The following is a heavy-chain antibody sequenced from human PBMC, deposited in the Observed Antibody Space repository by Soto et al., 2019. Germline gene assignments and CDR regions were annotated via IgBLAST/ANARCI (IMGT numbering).Heavy chain of an antibody. D-gene: IGHD6-13*01. V-gene: IGHV3-48*03. J-gene: IGHJ5*01. Sequence: GESLKISCAASGFTFSRYEMNWVRQAPGKGLEWVSYISRSGSTIYYADSVKGRITISRDNAKNSLYLQMNSLRAEDVAVYSCASRIAAAGTFDSWGQGTLVTVSS. CDR3: ASRIAAAGTFDS. CDR2: ISRSGSTI. CDR1: GFTFSRYE.